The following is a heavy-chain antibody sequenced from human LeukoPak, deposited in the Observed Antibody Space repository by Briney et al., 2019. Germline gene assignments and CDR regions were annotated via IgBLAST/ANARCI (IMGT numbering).Heavy chain of an antibody. Sequence: PTASVKVSCKASGYTFTDYYMHWVRQAPGLGLEWMGWINPNSGGTNYAQKFQGRVTMTRDTSISTAYMELSRLRSDDTAVYYCARDSLIAVAGTRGFDYWGQGTLVTVSS. CDR2: INPNSGGT. V-gene: IGHV1-2*02. D-gene: IGHD6-19*01. CDR3: ARDSLIAVAGTRGFDY. CDR1: GYTFTDYY. J-gene: IGHJ4*02.